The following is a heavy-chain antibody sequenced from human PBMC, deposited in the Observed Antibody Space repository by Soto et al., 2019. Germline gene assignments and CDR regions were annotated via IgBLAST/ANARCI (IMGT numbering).Heavy chain of an antibody. CDR1: GFTFNTYG. D-gene: IGHD3-22*01. CDR2: ISYDGSSE. V-gene: IGHV3-30*04. J-gene: IGHJ6*02. CDR3: ARRDSGGSYWDFYYCMDV. Sequence: PGGSLRLSCVASGFTFNTYGMHWVRQAPGRGLEWLAIISYDGSSEYYADSVKGRFTISRDNSKNTLYLQMSSLRVVDTALYYRARRDSGGSYWDFYYCMDVWVHGTTVTVSS.